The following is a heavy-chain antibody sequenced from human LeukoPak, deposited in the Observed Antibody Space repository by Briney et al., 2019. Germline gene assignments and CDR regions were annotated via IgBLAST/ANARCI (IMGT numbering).Heavy chain of an antibody. Sequence: PGGSLRLSCAASGFTFSSFWMSWVRQTPGKGLEWVANIKEDGSWKHYTGSVRGRFTISRDNDKNSLYLEMNSLRAEDTAVYYCTRSPNAGDLDYWGQGTLVTVSS. CDR1: GFTFSSFW. V-gene: IGHV3-7*03. CDR3: TRSPNAGDLDY. J-gene: IGHJ4*02. D-gene: IGHD2-21*02. CDR2: IKEDGSWK.